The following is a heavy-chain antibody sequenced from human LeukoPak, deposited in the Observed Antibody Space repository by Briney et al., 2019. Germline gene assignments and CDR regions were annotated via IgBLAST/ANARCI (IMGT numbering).Heavy chain of an antibody. CDR3: ARHCRSESYPRYPDH. CDR1: AASISSATYN. Sequence: SETLSLTCTVSAASISSATYNWGWIRQPPGKGLEWIATIYYDRTTYYNPSLHSRVTISVDTSTNQFYLKLYFVTAADTAVYYCARHCRSESYPRYPDHWGQGTLVTVSS. D-gene: IGHD1-26*01. CDR2: IYYDRTT. J-gene: IGHJ4*02. V-gene: IGHV4-39*01.